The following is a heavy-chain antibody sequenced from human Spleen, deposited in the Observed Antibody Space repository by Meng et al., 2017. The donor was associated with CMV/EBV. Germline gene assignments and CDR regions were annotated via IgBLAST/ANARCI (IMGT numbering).Heavy chain of an antibody. Sequence: GESLKISCATSGFTFSSHAMSWVRQAPGKGLEWVSAISGSGGDTYYADSVKGRFTISRDNAKNSLFLQMDSLGADDTAVYYCAREPAFPYYFDYWGQGALVTVSS. J-gene: IGHJ4*02. V-gene: IGHV3-23*01. CDR2: ISGSGGDT. CDR3: AREPAFPYYFDY. CDR1: GFTFSSHA. D-gene: IGHD2-2*01.